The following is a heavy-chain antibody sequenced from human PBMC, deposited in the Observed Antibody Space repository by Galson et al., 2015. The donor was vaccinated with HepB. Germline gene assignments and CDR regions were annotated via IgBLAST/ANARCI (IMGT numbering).Heavy chain of an antibody. CDR3: TRGPFWSDYIYPMDV. CDR2: IRIKAQGGTT. CDR1: GFAFGDYA. V-gene: IGHV3-49*03. J-gene: IGHJ6*02. Sequence: SLRLSCAASGFAFGDYAMNWFRQAPGKGLEWVGFIRIKAQGGTTEYAASVKGRFTISRDDSKSIAYLQMNSLKTDDTAVYYCTRGPFWSDYIYPMDVWGQGTTVIVSS. D-gene: IGHD3-3*01.